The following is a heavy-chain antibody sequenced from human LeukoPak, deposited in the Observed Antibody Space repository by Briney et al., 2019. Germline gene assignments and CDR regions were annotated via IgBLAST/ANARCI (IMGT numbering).Heavy chain of an antibody. Sequence: GGSLRLSCAASGFIFNDYYMSWIRQAPGKGLEWVSYVSISGSIIYYADSVKGRFTISRDNAKNSLFLQMNSPRAEDTAVYYCARDIAAAGFFDYWGQGTLVTVSS. D-gene: IGHD6-13*01. V-gene: IGHV3-11*01. J-gene: IGHJ4*02. CDR3: ARDIAAAGFFDY. CDR2: VSISGSII. CDR1: GFIFNDYY.